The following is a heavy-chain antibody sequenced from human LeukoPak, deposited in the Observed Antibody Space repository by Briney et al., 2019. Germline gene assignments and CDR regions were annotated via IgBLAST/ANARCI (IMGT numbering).Heavy chain of an antibody. J-gene: IGHJ6*02. V-gene: IGHV3-21*01. CDR1: GFTFSSYS. D-gene: IGHD6-13*01. Sequence: KPGGSLRLSCAASGFTFSSYSMNWVRQAPGKGLEWVSSISSSSSYIYYADSVKGRFTISRDNAKNSLYLQMNSLRAEDTAVYYCARDLLYSSSWYPPHPYYYYYGMDVWGQGTTVTVSS. CDR2: ISSSSSYI. CDR3: ARDLLYSSSWYPPHPYYYYYGMDV.